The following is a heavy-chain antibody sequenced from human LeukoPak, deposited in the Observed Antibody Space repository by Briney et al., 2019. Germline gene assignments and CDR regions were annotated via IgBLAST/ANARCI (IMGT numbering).Heavy chain of an antibody. CDR3: ARVTSGWSYFDS. CDR1: GFTFSSYE. J-gene: IGHJ4*02. CDR2: IGSSGSTI. Sequence: GSLRLSCAASGFTFSSYEMNWVRQAPGKGLEWVSYIGSSGSTIYHADSVRGRFTISRDNAKNSLYLQMSSLRADDTAIYYCARVTSGWSYFDSWGQGTLVTVSS. V-gene: IGHV3-48*03. D-gene: IGHD6-19*01.